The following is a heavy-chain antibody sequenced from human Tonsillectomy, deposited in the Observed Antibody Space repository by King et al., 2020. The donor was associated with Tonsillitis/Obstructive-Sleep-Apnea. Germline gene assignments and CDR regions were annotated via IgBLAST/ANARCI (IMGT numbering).Heavy chain of an antibody. V-gene: IGHV3-23*04. CDR3: AKGLFYYDSSGYYEPFDY. CDR2: ISGSGGSP. D-gene: IGHD3-22*01. J-gene: IGHJ4*02. Sequence: VQLVESGGGLVQPGGSLRLSCAASGFTFSSYAMSWVRQAPGKGLEWVSAISGSGGSPYYADSVKGRFTISRDNSKNTLYLQMNSLKAEETAVYYCAKGLFYYDSSGYYEPFDYWGQGTLVTVSS. CDR1: GFTFSSYA.